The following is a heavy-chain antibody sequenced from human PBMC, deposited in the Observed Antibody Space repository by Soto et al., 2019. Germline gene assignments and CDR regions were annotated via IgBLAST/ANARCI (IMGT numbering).Heavy chain of an antibody. CDR3: AKDACGGDCYTLFD. D-gene: IGHD2-21*02. V-gene: IGHV3-30*18. CDR2: ISYDGSNK. CDR1: GFTLSSYG. J-gene: IGHJ4*02. Sequence: GGSLRRSCAASGFTLSSYGMHWVRQAPGRGLEWVAVISYDGSNKYYADSVKGRFTISRDNSKNTLYLQMNSLRAEDTAVYYCAKDACGGDCYTLFDWGQGTLVTVSS.